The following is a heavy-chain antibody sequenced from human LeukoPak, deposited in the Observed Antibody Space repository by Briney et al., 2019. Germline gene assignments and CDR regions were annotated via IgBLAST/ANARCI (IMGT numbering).Heavy chain of an antibody. D-gene: IGHD6-13*01. CDR1: GFTFSSYE. J-gene: IGHJ3*02. Sequence: PGGSLRLSCAASGFTFSSYEMNWVRQAPGKGLEWVSYISSSGSTIYYADSVKGRFTISRDNAKNSLYLQMNSLRAEDTAAYYCARVIAAAGYDAFDIWGQGTMVTVSS. CDR2: ISSSGSTI. V-gene: IGHV3-48*03. CDR3: ARVIAAAGYDAFDI.